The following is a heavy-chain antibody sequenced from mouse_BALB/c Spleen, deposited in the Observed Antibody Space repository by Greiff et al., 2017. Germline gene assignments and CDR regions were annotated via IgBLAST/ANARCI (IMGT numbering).Heavy chain of an antibody. V-gene: IGHV5-17*02. D-gene: IGHD3-2*02. J-gene: IGHJ4*01. CDR3: ATGLQGAMDY. CDR1: GFTFSSFG. Sequence: DVHLVESGGGLVQPGGSRKLSCAASGFTFSSFGMHWVRQAPEKGLEWVAYISSGSSTIYYADTVKGRFTISRDNPKNTLFLQMTSLRSEDTAMYYCATGLQGAMDYWGQGTSVTVSS. CDR2: ISSGSSTI.